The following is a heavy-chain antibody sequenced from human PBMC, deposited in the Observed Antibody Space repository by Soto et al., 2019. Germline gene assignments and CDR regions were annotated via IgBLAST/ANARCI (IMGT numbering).Heavy chain of an antibody. CDR3: ARAYGDYVFDY. CDR1: GGSISIYY. V-gene: IGHV4-59*01. CDR2: IDYSGST. D-gene: IGHD4-17*01. Sequence: HVQLQESGPGLVKPSETLSLTCTVSGGSISIYYWSWIRQPPGKGLAWIGYIDYSGSTNYNPSLKSRVTISVDTSKNQFSLKLSSVTAADTAVYYCARAYGDYVFDYWGQGTLVTVSS. J-gene: IGHJ4*02.